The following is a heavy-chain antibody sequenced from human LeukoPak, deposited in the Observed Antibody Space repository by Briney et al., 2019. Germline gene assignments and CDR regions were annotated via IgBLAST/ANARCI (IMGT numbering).Heavy chain of an antibody. CDR3: ATLWFGEFAHLDY. CDR2: IRYDGSNK. D-gene: IGHD3-10*01. Sequence: GGSLRLSCAASGFTFSSYGMHWVRQAPGKGLEWVAFIRYDGSNKYYADSVKGRFTISRDNSKNTLYLQMNSLRAEDMAVYHCATLWFGEFAHLDYWGQGTLVTVSS. V-gene: IGHV3-30*02. CDR1: GFTFSSYG. J-gene: IGHJ4*02.